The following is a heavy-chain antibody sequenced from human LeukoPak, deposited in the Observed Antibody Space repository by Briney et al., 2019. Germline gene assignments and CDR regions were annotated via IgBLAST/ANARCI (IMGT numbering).Heavy chain of an antibody. J-gene: IGHJ3*02. CDR1: GFTFTSSA. CDR3: AAPTVDTAMVTTGAFDI. Sequence: SVKVSCKASGFTFTSSAVQWVRQARGQRLEWIGWIVVGSGNTNYAQKFQERVTITRDMSTSTAYMELSSLRSEDTAVYYCAAPTVDTAMVTTGAFDIWGQGTTVTVSS. CDR2: IVVGSGNT. D-gene: IGHD5-18*01. V-gene: IGHV1-58*01.